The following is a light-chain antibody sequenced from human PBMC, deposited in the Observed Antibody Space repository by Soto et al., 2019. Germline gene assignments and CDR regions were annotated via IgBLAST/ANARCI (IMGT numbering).Light chain of an antibody. J-gene: IGLJ3*02. CDR3: SSYTSSSTLV. CDR1: SSDVGGYNY. V-gene: IGLV2-14*01. Sequence: QSVLTQPASVSGSPGQSITISCTGTSSDVGGYNYVSWYQQHPGKAPKHMIYEVSNRPSGVSNHFSGSKSGNTASLTISGLQAEDEADYYCSSYTSSSTLVFGGGTKLTVL. CDR2: EVS.